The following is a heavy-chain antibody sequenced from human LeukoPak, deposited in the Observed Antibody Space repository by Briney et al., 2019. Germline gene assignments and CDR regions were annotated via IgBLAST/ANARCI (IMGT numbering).Heavy chain of an antibody. CDR1: GVSISSYY. D-gene: IGHD2-15*01. CDR3: AREDIRVGNWFDP. V-gene: IGHV4-59*01. J-gene: IGHJ5*02. Sequence: SETLSLTCTVSGVSISSYYWSWIRQPPGKGLEWIGYIYYSGSTNYNPSLKSRVTISVDTSKNQFSLKLSSVTAAYTAVYFCAREDIRVGNWFDPWGEGTLVTVSS. CDR2: IYYSGST.